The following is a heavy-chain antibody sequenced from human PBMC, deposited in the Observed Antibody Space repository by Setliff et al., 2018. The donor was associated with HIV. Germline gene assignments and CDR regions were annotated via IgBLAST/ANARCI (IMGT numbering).Heavy chain of an antibody. D-gene: IGHD4-17*01. CDR3: AKADRGYGRNWFDP. J-gene: IGHJ5*02. V-gene: IGHV3-48*01. Sequence: VGSLRLSCAASGFTFSTYSMNWVRQAPGKGLEWISYISSSSSIYYADSVKGRFTISRDNAKNSLYLQMNSLRAEDTAVYYCAKADRGYGRNWFDPWGQGTLVTVSS. CDR2: ISSSSSI. CDR1: GFTFSTYS.